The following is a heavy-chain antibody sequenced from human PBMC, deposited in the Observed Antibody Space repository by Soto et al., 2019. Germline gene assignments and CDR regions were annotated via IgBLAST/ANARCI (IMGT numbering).Heavy chain of an antibody. CDR2: IYYSGST. Sequence: SETLSLTCTVSGGSISSYYWSWIRQPPGKGLEWIGYIYYSGSTNYNPSLKSRVTISRDNAKNLLYLQMKSLRAEDTAVYYCARSSTFYDYWGQGTPVTAPQ. V-gene: IGHV4-59*12. CDR1: GGSISSYY. J-gene: IGHJ4*02. CDR3: ARSSTFYDY. D-gene: IGHD6-6*01.